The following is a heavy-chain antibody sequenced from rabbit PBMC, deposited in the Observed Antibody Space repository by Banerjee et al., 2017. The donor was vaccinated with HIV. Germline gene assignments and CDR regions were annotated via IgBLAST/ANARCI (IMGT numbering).Heavy chain of an antibody. CDR3: ARDLAGVIGWNFSL. J-gene: IGHJ4*01. CDR2: ISVSGNT. V-gene: IGHV1S40*01. CDR1: GFSFSTSYW. D-gene: IGHD4-1*01. Sequence: QSLEESGGDLVKPGASLTLTCTASGFSFSTSYWVYWVRQAPGKGLEWIACISVSGNTYYASWAKGRFTISKTSSTTVTLQMTSLTAADTASYFCARDLAGVIGWNFSLWGPGTLVTVS.